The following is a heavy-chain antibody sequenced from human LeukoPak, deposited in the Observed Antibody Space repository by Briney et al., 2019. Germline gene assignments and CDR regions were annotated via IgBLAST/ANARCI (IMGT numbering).Heavy chain of an antibody. D-gene: IGHD3-3*01. V-gene: IGHV4-61*02. CDR2: IYTSGST. CDR3: ARGSGNVLRFLEGYYYMDV. Sequence: SQTLSLTCTVSGGSISSGSYYWSWIRQPAGKGLEWIGRIYTSGSTNYNPSLKSRVTISVDTSKNQFSLKLSSVTAADTAVYYCARGSGNVLRFLEGYYYMDVWGKGTTVTVSS. CDR1: GGSISSGSYY. J-gene: IGHJ6*03.